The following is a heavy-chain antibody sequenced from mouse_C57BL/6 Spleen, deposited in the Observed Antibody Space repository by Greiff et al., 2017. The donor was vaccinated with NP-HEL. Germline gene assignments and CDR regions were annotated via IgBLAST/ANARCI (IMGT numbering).Heavy chain of an antibody. CDR2: INPNYGTT. CDR1: GYSFTDYN. J-gene: IGHJ2*01. V-gene: IGHV1-39*01. Sequence: LQESGPELVKPGASVKISCKASGYSFTDYNMNWVKQSNGKSLEWIGVINPNYGTTSYNQKFKGKATLTVDQSSSTAYMQLNSLTSEDSAVYYCAREGTVVASRYYFDYWGQGTTLTVSS. CDR3: AREGTVVASRYYFDY. D-gene: IGHD1-1*01.